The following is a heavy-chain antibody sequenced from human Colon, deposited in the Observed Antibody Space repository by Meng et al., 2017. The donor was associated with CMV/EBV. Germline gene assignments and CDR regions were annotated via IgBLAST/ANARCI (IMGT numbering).Heavy chain of an antibody. CDR2: VHSSGSME. D-gene: IGHD3-10*01. V-gene: IGHV3-74*03. CDR3: VMLPPGF. J-gene: IGHJ4*02. Sequence: EGQMVDSGGDLVQPGGSLRLSCAVSGSTPSTFWLDWVRQVPGKGPVWVSRVHSSGSMETYEDSVKGRFTASRDNTKNTFYLQMNSLRDEDTAVYYCVMLPPGFWGQGTLVTVSS. CDR1: GSTPSTFW.